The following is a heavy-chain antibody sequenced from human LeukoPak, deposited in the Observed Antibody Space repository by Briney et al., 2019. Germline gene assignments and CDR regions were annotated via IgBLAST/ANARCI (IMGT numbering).Heavy chain of an antibody. CDR3: ARSFPSTSWAGYYYYMDV. CDR1: GYTFTSYY. CDR2: INPSGGST. D-gene: IGHD2-2*01. J-gene: IGHJ6*03. Sequence: ASVKVSRKASGYTFTSYYMHWVRQAPGQGLEWMGIINPSGGSTSYAQKFQGRVTMTRDMSTSTVYMELSSLRSEDTAVYYCARSFPSTSWAGYYYYMDVWGKGTTVTVPS. V-gene: IGHV1-46*01.